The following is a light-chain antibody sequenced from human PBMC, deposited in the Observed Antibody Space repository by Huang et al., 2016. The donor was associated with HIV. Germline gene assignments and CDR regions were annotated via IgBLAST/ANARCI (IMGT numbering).Light chain of an antibody. CDR3: QQSYNSPWT. CDR1: QTITKY. V-gene: IGKV1-39*01. J-gene: IGKJ1*01. CDR2: GVS. Sequence: DIQMTQSPSSLSASVGDRVTITCRASQTITKYLNWYQQKPGKAPKLLIFGVSSLQRGVPSRFSGSGSGTDFTLTIISLQPEDFGTYYCQQSYNSPWTFGHGTKVEIK.